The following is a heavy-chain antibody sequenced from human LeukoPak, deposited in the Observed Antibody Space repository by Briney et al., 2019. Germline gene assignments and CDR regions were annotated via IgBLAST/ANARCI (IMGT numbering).Heavy chain of an antibody. CDR3: VKDRGSGSYLEDY. J-gene: IGHJ4*02. D-gene: IGHD3-10*01. CDR2: ITRSGQNT. Sequence: GGSLRLSCAASGFPFGDFAMTWVRQVPGGGLQWVSTITRSGQNTYYADSVKGRFTISRDDYKGMLYLQMNSLRAEDTAMYYCVKDRGSGSYLEDYWGQGTLVTVSS. V-gene: IGHV3-23*01. CDR1: GFPFGDFA.